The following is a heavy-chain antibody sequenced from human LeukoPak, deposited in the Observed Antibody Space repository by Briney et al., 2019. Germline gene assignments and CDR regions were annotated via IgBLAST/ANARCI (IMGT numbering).Heavy chain of an antibody. D-gene: IGHD5-12*01. CDR3: ARVRRVGYSGYDDY. CDR1: GGSFSGYY. Sequence: SETLSLTCAVYGGSFSGYYWSWIRQPPGKGLEWIGEINHSGGTNYNPSLKSRVTISVDTSKNQFSLKLSSVTAADTAVYYCARVRRVGYSGYDDYWGQGTLVTVSS. CDR2: INHSGGT. V-gene: IGHV4-34*01. J-gene: IGHJ4*02.